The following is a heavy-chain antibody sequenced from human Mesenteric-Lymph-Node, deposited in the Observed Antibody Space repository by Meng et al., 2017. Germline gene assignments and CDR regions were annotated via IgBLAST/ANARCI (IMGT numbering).Heavy chain of an antibody. J-gene: IGHJ4*02. CDR3: ANSRYTSGWHLGDY. V-gene: IGHV3-23*01. CDR1: GFTFSSYW. CDR2: ISGSGAST. D-gene: IGHD6-19*01. Sequence: GESLKISCAASGFTFSSYWMSWVRQAPGKGLEWVSAISGSGASTYYADSVKGRFTMSRDNSKNTVNLQMNSLRAEDTAVYYCANSRYTSGWHLGDYWGQGTLVTVSS.